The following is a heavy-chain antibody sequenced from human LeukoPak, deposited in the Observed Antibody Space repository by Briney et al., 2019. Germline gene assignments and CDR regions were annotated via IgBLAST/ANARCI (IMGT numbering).Heavy chain of an antibody. CDR3: ARATYYYGSGSYFVGDY. Sequence: GGSLRLSCAASGFTVSSNYMCWVRQAPGKGLEWVSVIYSGGSTYYADSVKGRFAISRDNSKNTLYLQMNSLRAEDTAVYYCARATYYYGSGSYFVGDYWGQGTLVTVSS. CDR1: GFTVSSNY. CDR2: IYSGGST. V-gene: IGHV3-53*01. J-gene: IGHJ4*02. D-gene: IGHD3-10*01.